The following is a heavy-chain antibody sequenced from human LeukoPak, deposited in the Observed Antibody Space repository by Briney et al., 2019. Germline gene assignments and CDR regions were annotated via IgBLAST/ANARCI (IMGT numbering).Heavy chain of an antibody. CDR3: ARHGSGITMVRGVIPYFDY. J-gene: IGHJ4*02. V-gene: IGHV1-2*02. Sequence: ASVKVSCKASGYTFTGYYMHWVRQALGQGLEWMGWINPNSGGTNYAQKFQGRVTMTRDTSISTAYMELSRLRSDDTAVYYCARHGSGITMVRGVIPYFDYWGQGTLVTVSS. D-gene: IGHD3-10*01. CDR1: GYTFTGYY. CDR2: INPNSGGT.